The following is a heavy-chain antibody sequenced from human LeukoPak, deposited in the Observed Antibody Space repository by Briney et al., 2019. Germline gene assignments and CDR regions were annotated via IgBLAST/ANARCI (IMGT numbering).Heavy chain of an antibody. CDR3: ARGPPYYYDSSGYYYFDY. CDR1: GFTFSSYA. V-gene: IGHV3-23*01. D-gene: IGHD3-22*01. Sequence: GGSLRLSCAASGFTFSSYAMSWVRQAPGKGLEWVSAISGSGGSTYYADSVKGRFTISRDNSKNTLYLQMNSLRAEDTAVYYCARGPPYYYDSSGYYYFDYWGQGTLVTVSS. CDR2: ISGSGGST. J-gene: IGHJ4*02.